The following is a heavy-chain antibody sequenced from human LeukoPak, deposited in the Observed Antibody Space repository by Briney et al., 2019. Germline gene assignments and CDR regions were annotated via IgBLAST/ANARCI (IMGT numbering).Heavy chain of an antibody. J-gene: IGHJ4*02. CDR3: ARGSSLVRGAIFFDY. D-gene: IGHD3-10*01. CDR2: IYYSGIT. Sequence: SETLSLTCTVSGGSISIYYWSSIPQPPGHGLECSGYIYYSGITNYNPSLKTRVTLSLYTSNNQSSLKLSSVSAADTAVYYCARGSSLVRGAIFFDYWGQGILVTVSS. V-gene: IGHV4-59*01. CDR1: GGSISIYY.